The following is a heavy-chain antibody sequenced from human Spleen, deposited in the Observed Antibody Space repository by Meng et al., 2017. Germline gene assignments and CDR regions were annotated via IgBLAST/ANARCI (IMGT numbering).Heavy chain of an antibody. CDR2: ISGSGSTI. CDR3: ARAYSTRGSGWPVGKY. D-gene: IGHD6-19*01. Sequence: GGSLRLSCAASGFPFSDYYMNWIRQAPGKGLEWVSYISGSGSTIYYADSVKGRFHISRDNAKNSLYLQMDSLRAEDTAVYYCARAYSTRGSGWPVGKYWGQGTLVTVSS. J-gene: IGHJ4*02. V-gene: IGHV3-11*04. CDR1: GFPFSDYY.